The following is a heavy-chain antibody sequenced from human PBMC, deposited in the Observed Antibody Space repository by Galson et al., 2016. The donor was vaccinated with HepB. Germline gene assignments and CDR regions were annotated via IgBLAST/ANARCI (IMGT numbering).Heavy chain of an antibody. CDR1: GGLFNTYA. CDR2: IIPIFGTT. V-gene: IGHV1-69*13. CDR3: ARFSLTRYGDYFDY. D-gene: IGHD4-17*01. J-gene: IGHJ4*02. Sequence: SVKVSCKASGGLFNTYAISWVRQAPGQGLESMGGIIPIFGTTNYAQKFQGRVTITADESTSTVYMELISLRSEDTAVYYCARFSLTRYGDYFDYWGQGTLVTVSS.